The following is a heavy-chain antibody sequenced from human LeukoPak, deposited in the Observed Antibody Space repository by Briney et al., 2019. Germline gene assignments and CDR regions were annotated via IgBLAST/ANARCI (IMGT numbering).Heavy chain of an antibody. J-gene: IGHJ4*02. CDR2: IYYSGST. D-gene: IGHD3-10*01. CDR3: ARVGKRYYGSGDHDY. V-gene: IGHV4-34*01. CDR1: CGSFSGYY. Sequence: PSETLSLTCAVYCGSFSGYYWSWVRQPPGKGLEWIGSIYYSGSTYYNPSLKSRVTISVDTSKNQFSLKLSSVTAADTAVYYCARVGKRYYGSGDHDYWGQGTLVTVSS.